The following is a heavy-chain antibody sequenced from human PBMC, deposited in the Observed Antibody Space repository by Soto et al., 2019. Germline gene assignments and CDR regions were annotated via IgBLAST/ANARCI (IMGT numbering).Heavy chain of an antibody. CDR1: GYNFSAYY. CDR2: LNPRNGQT. D-gene: IGHD5-18*01. J-gene: IGHJ4*02. Sequence: QVQLVQSGAEVKKPGASVKVSCQTSGYNFSAYYFNWVRQAAGQGPEWMGWLNPRNGQTGYVQKFRGRVTMTRDTSIATVYLELSRLTSEDTAFYFCARETDTSMVDYWGQGTLVTVSS. V-gene: IGHV1-8*01. CDR3: ARETDTSMVDY.